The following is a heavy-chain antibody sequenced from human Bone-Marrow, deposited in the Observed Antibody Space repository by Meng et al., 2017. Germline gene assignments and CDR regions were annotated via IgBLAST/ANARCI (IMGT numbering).Heavy chain of an antibody. Sequence: SVKVSCKASGYTFTGYYMHWVRQAPGQGLEWMGRINPNSGGTNYAQKFQGRVNMTRETSISTAYMELSRLRSDDTAVYYCARDSPSYYDFWSGYYWYAFDIWGQGKRV. D-gene: IGHD3-3*01. CDR1: GYTFTGYY. J-gene: IGHJ3*02. CDR2: INPNSGGT. CDR3: ARDSPSYYDFWSGYYWYAFDI. V-gene: IGHV1-2*06.